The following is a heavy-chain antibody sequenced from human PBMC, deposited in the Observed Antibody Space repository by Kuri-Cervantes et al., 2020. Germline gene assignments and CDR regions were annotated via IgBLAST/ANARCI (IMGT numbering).Heavy chain of an antibody. J-gene: IGHJ5*01. CDR1: GFSLSTSGLC. CDR3: AHRPIVVVSSNWFDP. Sequence: SGPTLVKPTQTLTLTCTFSGFSLSTSGLCVSWIRQPPGKALEWLALIDWDDDKYYSTSLKSRLTITKGTSKNQVVLTMTNMDPVDTATYYCAHRPIVVVSSNWFDPWGQGTMVTVSS. V-gene: IGHV2-70*12. D-gene: IGHD3-22*01. CDR2: IDWDDDK.